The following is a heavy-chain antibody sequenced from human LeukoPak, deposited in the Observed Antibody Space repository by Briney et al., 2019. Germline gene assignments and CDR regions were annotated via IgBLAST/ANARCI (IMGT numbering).Heavy chain of an antibody. CDR2: INHSGST. CDR1: GGSFSGYY. J-gene: IGHJ4*02. CDR3: ASPYDSSGYYYLMAFDY. D-gene: IGHD3-22*01. Sequence: PSETLSLTCAVYGGSFSGYYWSWIRQPPGKGLEWIGEINHSGSTNYNPSLKSRVTISVDTSKNQFSLKLSSVTAADTAVYYCASPYDSSGYYYLMAFDYWGQGTLVTVSS. V-gene: IGHV4-34*01.